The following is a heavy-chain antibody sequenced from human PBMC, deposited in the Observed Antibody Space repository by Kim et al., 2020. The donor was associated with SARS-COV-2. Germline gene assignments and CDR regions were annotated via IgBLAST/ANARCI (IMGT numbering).Heavy chain of an antibody. Sequence: ASVKVSCKASGYTFTLYAIHWVRQAPGQSLEWMGWINAGNGDTKYSQKFLGRLIITRDTSASTAYMELSSLRFEDTAVYYCARAGASTVPDWFFDVWGRGTLVTVSS. CDR3: ARAGASTVPDWFFDV. V-gene: IGHV1-3*01. J-gene: IGHJ2*01. CDR2: INAGNGDT. CDR1: GYTFTLYA. D-gene: IGHD4-17*01.